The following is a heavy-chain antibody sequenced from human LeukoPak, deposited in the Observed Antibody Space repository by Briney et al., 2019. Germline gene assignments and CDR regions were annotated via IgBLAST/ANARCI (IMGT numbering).Heavy chain of an antibody. Sequence: ASVKVSCKASGYTFTSYGIIWVRQAPGQGLEWMGGIRTYDDNANYAERLQGRVTMTTDTSTSTAYMELSSLRSEDTAVYYCARGDPNWFDPWGQGTLVTVSS. V-gene: IGHV1-18*01. CDR3: ARGDPNWFDP. J-gene: IGHJ5*02. CDR2: IRTYDDNA. CDR1: GYTFTSYG.